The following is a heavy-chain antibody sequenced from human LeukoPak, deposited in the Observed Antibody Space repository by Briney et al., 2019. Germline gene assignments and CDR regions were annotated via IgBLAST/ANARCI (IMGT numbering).Heavy chain of an antibody. J-gene: IGHJ3*02. CDR2: IKSKADGGTT. Sequence: SGGSLRLPCAASGFSFGNAWMTWVRQPPGKGLEWVGRIKSKADGGTTDYAAPVKGRFTISRDDSKNTLYLQMNSLKTEDTAVYYCTTEEVDAFDIWGQGTLVTVSS. V-gene: IGHV3-15*01. CDR3: TTEEVDAFDI. CDR1: GFSFGNAW.